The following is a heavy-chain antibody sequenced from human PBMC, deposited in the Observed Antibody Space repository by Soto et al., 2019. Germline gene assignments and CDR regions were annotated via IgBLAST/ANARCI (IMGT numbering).Heavy chain of an antibody. CDR2: THTVGST. CDR3: ARGLNDDS. D-gene: IGHD1-1*01. CDR1: GFSIGGNP. J-gene: IGHJ4*02. Sequence: PGGSLRLSCEVSGFSIGGNPMSWVRQAPGQGLEWVASTHTVGSTYYADSAQGRFTISRDNSKNTLFLQMNSLRVGDTAIYFCARGLNDDSWGQGTLVTVSS. V-gene: IGHV3-53*01.